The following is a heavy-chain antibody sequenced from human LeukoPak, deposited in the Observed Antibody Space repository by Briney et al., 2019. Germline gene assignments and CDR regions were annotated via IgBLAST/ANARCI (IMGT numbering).Heavy chain of an antibody. CDR3: AKEGAYPIITYDS. CDR1: GFTFSRYW. D-gene: IGHD3-10*01. CDR2: IKRDGNEK. J-gene: IGHJ5*01. Sequence: GGSLRLSCAASGFTFSRYWMNWVRQAPGKGLEWVANIKRDGNEKYYVDSVKGRFSISRDNAKNSLYLQMDSLRAEDTAVYYCAKEGAYPIITYDSWGQGALVTVS. V-gene: IGHV3-7*01.